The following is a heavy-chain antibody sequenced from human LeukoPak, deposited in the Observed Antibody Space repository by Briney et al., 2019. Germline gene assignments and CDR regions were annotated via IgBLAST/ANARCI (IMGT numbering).Heavy chain of an antibody. D-gene: IGHD4-11*01. CDR1: GVSFRDHY. V-gene: IGHV4-34*01. J-gene: IGHJ4*02. CDR2: ITHTGST. Sequence: SETLSLTCGVSGVSFRDHYWSWIPQPPGKGLEWIGEITHTGSTNYNPSLKSRVTILVDTYKNELSLRLDSVTTADTAVYYCARGFSSPRSPGLPYFDYWGQGLLVTVCS. CDR3: ARGFSSPRSPGLPYFDY.